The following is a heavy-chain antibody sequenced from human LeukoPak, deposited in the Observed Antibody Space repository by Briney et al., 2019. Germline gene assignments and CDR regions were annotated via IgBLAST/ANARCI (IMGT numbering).Heavy chain of an antibody. J-gene: IGHJ5*02. CDR2: IYYSGST. V-gene: IGHV4-59*01. D-gene: IGHD4-17*01. CDR3: ARGGYGDSGNWFDP. Sequence: PSETLSLTCTVSGGSISSYYWSWIRQPPGKGLEWIGYIYYSGSTNYNPSLKSRVTISVDTSKNQFSLKLSSVTAADTAVYYCARGGYGDSGNWFDPWGQGTLVTVSS. CDR1: GGSISSYY.